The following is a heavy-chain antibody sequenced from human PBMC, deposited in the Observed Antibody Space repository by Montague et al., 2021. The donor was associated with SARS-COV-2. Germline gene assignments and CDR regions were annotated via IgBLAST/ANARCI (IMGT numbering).Heavy chain of an antibody. CDR1: GGSIRSGGYS. V-gene: IGHV4-30-2*01. CDR2: FYHSGST. D-gene: IGHD1-26*01. Sequence: TLSLTCSVSGGSIRSGGYSWSWIRQPPGKGLEWIGYFYHSGSTYYNPSLKSRVTISVDRSKNHFSLKLTSVTAADTAVYYCARGWGGTYSDDAFDIWGQGTMVTVSS. CDR3: ARGWGGTYSDDAFDI. J-gene: IGHJ3*02.